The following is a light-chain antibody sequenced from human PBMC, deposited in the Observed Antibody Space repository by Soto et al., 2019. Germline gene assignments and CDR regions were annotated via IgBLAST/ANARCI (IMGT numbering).Light chain of an antibody. J-gene: IGKJ2*01. V-gene: IGKV2-28*01. CDR1: QSLLHSNGNNY. CDR3: MQVLQTPYT. Sequence: EIVLTQSPLSLPVPPGEPASISCRSGQSLLHSNGNNYLDWYVQKPGQSPQLLIYMGSNRASGVPDRISGSGSGTDFTLQIRRVEADDVGVYYCMQVLQTPYTFGQGTKVEIK. CDR2: MGS.